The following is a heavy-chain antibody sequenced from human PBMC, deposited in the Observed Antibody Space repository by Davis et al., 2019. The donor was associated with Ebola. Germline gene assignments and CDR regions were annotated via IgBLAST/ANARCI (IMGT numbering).Heavy chain of an antibody. CDR2: INPNSGGT. V-gene: IGHV1-2*02. D-gene: IGHD3-10*01. CDR3: AGITMIRGVIIGSVGWFDP. CDR1: GYTFTHYG. Sequence: AASVKVSCKASGYTFTHYGINWVRQAPGQGLEWMGWINPNSGGTNYSQKFQGRVTVTRDTSISTAYMELSRLRSDDTAVYYCAGITMIRGVIIGSVGWFDPWGQGTLVTVSS. J-gene: IGHJ5*02.